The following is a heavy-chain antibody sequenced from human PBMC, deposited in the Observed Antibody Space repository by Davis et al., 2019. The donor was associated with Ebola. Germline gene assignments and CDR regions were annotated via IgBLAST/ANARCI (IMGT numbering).Heavy chain of an antibody. Sequence: SVKVSCKASGGTFSSYAISWVRQAPGQGLEWMGGIIPIFGTANYAQKFQGRVTITADESTSTAYMELRSLRSDDTAVYYCARDVYYDSSGYYYSWSGFDYWGQGTLVTVSS. J-gene: IGHJ4*02. D-gene: IGHD3-22*01. CDR1: GGTFSSYA. CDR2: IIPIFGTA. V-gene: IGHV1-69*13. CDR3: ARDVYYDSSGYYYSWSGFDY.